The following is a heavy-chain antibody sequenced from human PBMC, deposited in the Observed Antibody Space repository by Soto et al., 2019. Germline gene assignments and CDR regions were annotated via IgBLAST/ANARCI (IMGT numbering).Heavy chain of an antibody. CDR2: ISGSGGST. CDR3: AKDPHQLWSSGFDY. J-gene: IGHJ4*02. D-gene: IGHD5-18*01. CDR1: GFTFCSYA. V-gene: IGHV3-23*01. Sequence: GSLRLSXXXSGFTFCSYAMSWLCQAPGXGLXXVSAISGSGGSTYYADSVKGRFTISSDNSKNTLYLQMNSLRAEDTAVYYCAKDPHQLWSSGFDYWGQGTLVTVSS.